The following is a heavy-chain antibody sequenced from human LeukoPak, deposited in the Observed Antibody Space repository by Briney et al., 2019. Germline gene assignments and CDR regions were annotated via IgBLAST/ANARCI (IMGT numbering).Heavy chain of an antibody. V-gene: IGHV4-31*03. CDR2: IYYSGST. J-gene: IGHJ4*02. CDR3: ARWLYGSGSYYNVFDY. D-gene: IGHD3-10*01. Sequence: PSQTLSLTCTVPGGSISSGGYYWSWIRQHPGKGLEWIGYIYYSGSTYYNPSLKSRVTISVDTSKNQFSLKLSSVTAADTAVYYCARWLYGSGSYYNVFDYWGQGTLVTVSS. CDR1: GGSISSGGYY.